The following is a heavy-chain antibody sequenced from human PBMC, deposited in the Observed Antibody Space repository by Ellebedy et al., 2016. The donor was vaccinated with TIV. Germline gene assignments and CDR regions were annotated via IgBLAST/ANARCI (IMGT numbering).Heavy chain of an antibody. CDR1: GFTFSSYA. Sequence: GESLKISCAASGFTFSSYAMSWVRQAPGKGLEWVSVIYSGGSTYYADSVKGRFTISRDNSKNTLYLQMNSLRAEDTAVYYCARDLDRKDGSGILPDYWGQGTLVTVSS. CDR2: IYSGGST. D-gene: IGHD3-10*01. CDR3: ARDLDRKDGSGILPDY. V-gene: IGHV3-53*01. J-gene: IGHJ4*02.